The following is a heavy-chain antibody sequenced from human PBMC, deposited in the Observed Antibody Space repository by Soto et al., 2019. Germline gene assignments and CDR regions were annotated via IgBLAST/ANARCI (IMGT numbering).Heavy chain of an antibody. D-gene: IGHD6-13*01. CDR1: GFTFTRYG. J-gene: IGHJ4*02. V-gene: IGHV1-18*01. CDR3: ARDSPSRVLLATNY. CDR2: ISAFNGDT. Sequence: QVQLVQSGAEVKKPGASVKVSGKASGFTFTRYGISWVRQAPGQGLEWMGWISAFNGDTKYAQRLQGRVSMTTDTSTDTAHMELRSLRSDDTAVYYCARDSPSRVLLATNYWGQGTLVSVSS.